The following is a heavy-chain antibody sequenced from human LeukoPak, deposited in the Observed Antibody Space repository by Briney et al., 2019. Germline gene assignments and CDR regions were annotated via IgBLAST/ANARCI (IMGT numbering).Heavy chain of an antibody. J-gene: IGHJ4*02. D-gene: IGHD2-21*02. Sequence: GASVKVSCTTSGYTFTISHVPWVRQAPGQGLEWMGWISVYNGNTNYAPELQGRVTMTTDTSTSTAYMELRNLRSDDTAVYYCARATELTYCGGDCYFDYWGQGTRVTVSS. CDR1: GYTFTISH. V-gene: IGHV1-18*04. CDR2: ISVYNGNT. CDR3: ARATELTYCGGDCYFDY.